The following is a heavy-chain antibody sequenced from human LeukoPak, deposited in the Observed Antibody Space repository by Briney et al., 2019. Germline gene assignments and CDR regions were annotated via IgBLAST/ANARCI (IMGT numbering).Heavy chain of an antibody. V-gene: IGHV3-23*01. CDR1: GFTFSSYA. D-gene: IGHD3-22*01. J-gene: IGHJ3*02. CDR3: AKDFYYDSSGYYGGDAFDI. Sequence: GGSLRLSCAASGFTFSSYAMSWVRQAPGKGLEWVSAISGSGGSTYYADSVKGRFTISRDNSKNTLYLQMNSLRAEDTAVYYCAKDFYYDSSGYYGGDAFDIWGQGTMVTVSS. CDR2: ISGSGGST.